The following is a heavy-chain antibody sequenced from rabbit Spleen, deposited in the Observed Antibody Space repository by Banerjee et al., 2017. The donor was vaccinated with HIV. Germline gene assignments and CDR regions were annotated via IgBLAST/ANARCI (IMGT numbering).Heavy chain of an antibody. J-gene: IGHJ6*01. CDR3: ARDAGTSFSTYGMDL. CDR1: GVSFSMSSY. D-gene: IGHD8-1*01. CDR2: TDAGSSGST. Sequence: QSLEESGGDLVKPGASLTLTCTASGVSFSMSSYMCWVRQAPGKGLEWIACTDAGSSGSTYSATWAKGRFTISKTSSTTVTLQMTSLTAADTATYFCARDAGTSFSTYGMDLWGPGTLVTVS. V-gene: IGHV1S40*01.